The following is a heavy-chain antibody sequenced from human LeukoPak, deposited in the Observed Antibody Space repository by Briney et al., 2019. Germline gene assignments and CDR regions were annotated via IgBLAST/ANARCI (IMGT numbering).Heavy chain of an antibody. D-gene: IGHD4-17*01. J-gene: IGHJ6*03. CDR3: ARASGGDYGVPYYYYYYMDV. Sequence: GASVKVSCKASGGTFNSYAISWVRQAPGQGLEWMGWISAYNGNTNYAQKLQGRVTMTTDTSTSTAYMELRSLRSDDTAVYYCARASGGDYGVPYYYYYYMDVWGKGTTVTISS. CDR2: ISAYNGNT. V-gene: IGHV1-18*01. CDR1: GGTFNSYA.